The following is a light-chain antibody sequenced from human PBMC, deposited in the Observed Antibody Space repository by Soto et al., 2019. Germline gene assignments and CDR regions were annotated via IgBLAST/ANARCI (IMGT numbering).Light chain of an antibody. J-gene: IGKJ1*01. Sequence: DIPMTQSPSSLSASVGDRVTITCRASQSISSWLAWYQQKPGKAPKLLIYDASSLESGVPSRFSGNRSGTEFTLTISSLQPDDFATYYCQQYNSYSCTFGQGTKVDI. CDR3: QQYNSYSCT. V-gene: IGKV1-5*01. CDR1: QSISSW. CDR2: DAS.